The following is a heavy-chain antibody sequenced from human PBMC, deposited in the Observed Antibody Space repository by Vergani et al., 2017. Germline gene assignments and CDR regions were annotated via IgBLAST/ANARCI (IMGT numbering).Heavy chain of an antibody. D-gene: IGHD3-10*01. Sequence: EVQLLESGGGLVQPGGPRRPSCAGAGFTFDTYTMAYVRQAPGKGVEWVATISSGGGDIFYPDSVKGRFTISRDNSKNTLFLQMNSLKDEDTAVYYCTTAWGLYYLHGEYFQYWGRGTLVSVSS. J-gene: IGHJ1*01. CDR1: GFTFDTYT. V-gene: IGHV3-23*01. CDR3: TTAWGLYYLHGEYFQY. CDR2: ISSGGGDI.